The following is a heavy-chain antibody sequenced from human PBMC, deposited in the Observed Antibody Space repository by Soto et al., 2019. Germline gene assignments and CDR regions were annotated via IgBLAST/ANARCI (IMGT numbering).Heavy chain of an antibody. V-gene: IGHV1-8*01. CDR2: MNPNSGNT. CDR3: ARRAYSIRWYYYYYGMDV. D-gene: IGHD6-13*01. CDR1: GYTFTSYD. J-gene: IGHJ6*02. Sequence: QVQLVQSGAEVKKPGASVKVSCKASGYTFTSYDINWVRQATGQGLEWMGWMNPNSGNTGYAQKFQGRLTMTRNPSISTAYMELSSLRSEDTAVYYCARRAYSIRWYYYYYGMDVWGQGPTVTVSS.